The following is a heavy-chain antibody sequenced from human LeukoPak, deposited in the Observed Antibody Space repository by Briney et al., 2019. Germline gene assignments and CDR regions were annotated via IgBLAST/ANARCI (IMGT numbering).Heavy chain of an antibody. V-gene: IGHV1-2*02. Sequence: ASVKISCKTSGYTFTDCSIHWVRQAPGQGLEWMGWINPYSGGTSYAQKFRGRVSLTRDTSISTTYMELNSLTSDDTAVYYCARPVGNPPYGLDVWGQGTTITVSS. CDR1: GYTFTDCS. J-gene: IGHJ6*02. CDR2: INPYSGGT. CDR3: ARPVGNPPYGLDV. D-gene: IGHD1-26*01.